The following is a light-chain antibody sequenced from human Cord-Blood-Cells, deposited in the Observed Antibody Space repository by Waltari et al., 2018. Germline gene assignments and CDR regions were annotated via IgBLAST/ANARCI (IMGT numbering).Light chain of an antibody. J-gene: IGLJ2*01. CDR1: SSDVGGYNY. Sequence: QSALTQPPSASGSPGQSVPISCPGTSSDVGGYNYVSWYQQPTGKAPKLMIYEVSKRPSGVPDRFAGSKSGNTASLTVSGLQAEDEADYYCSSYAGSNNLVFGGGTKLTVL. CDR2: EVS. V-gene: IGLV2-8*01. CDR3: SSYAGSNNLV.